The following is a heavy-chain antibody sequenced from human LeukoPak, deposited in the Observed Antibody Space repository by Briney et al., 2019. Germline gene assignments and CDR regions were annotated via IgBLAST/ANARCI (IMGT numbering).Heavy chain of an antibody. D-gene: IGHD2-15*01. J-gene: IGHJ4*02. V-gene: IGHV4-30-4*07. Sequence: SETLSLTCAVSGDSISSSGYSWSWIRQPPGEGLEWIGNLFYSGGTYFNRSLKSRVTISVDTSKNQLSLTLSSLTAADTAVYYCARGPYCNGGNCYYPEYYLDYWGQGTLVIVSS. CDR2: LFYSGGT. CDR1: GDSISSSGYS. CDR3: ARGPYCNGGNCYYPEYYLDY.